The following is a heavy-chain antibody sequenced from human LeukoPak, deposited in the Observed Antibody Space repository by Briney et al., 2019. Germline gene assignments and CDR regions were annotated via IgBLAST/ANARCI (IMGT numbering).Heavy chain of an antibody. CDR1: GGSISSHY. Sequence: PSEALSLTSTVSGGSISSHYWSWIRQPPGKGLEWIGYIYYSGSTNYNPSLKSRVTISVDTSKNQFSLKLSSVTAADTAVYYCARGYYYDSSGYANAFDIWGQGTMVTVSS. CDR3: ARGYYYDSSGYANAFDI. CDR2: IYYSGST. J-gene: IGHJ3*02. V-gene: IGHV4-59*11. D-gene: IGHD3-22*01.